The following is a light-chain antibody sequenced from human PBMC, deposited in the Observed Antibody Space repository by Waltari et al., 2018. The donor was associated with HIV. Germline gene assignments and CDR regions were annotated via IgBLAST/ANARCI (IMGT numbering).Light chain of an antibody. CDR1: SSNIGAGYD. J-gene: IGLJ2*01. CDR3: QSYDSNLSGL. Sequence: QSELTQPPSVSAAPGQRVTISCTGSSSNIGAGYDVHWYQQVPGRAPKVVIYCTSNRPSGVPVRFSGSKSGSSASLVITGLQSEDEADYYCQSYDSNLSGLFGGGTKVTVL. V-gene: IGLV1-40*01. CDR2: CTS.